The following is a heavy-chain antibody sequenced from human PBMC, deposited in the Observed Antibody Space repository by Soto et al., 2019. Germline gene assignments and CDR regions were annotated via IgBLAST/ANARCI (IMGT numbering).Heavy chain of an antibody. J-gene: IGHJ4*02. CDR3: ARESSGFIRLDY. CDR2: INHSGST. D-gene: IGHD3-22*01. Sequence: SETLSLTCAVYGGSFSDYSWTWIRQPPGKALEWIGQINHSGSTYYNPSLKSRTIISLDTSKNQFSLNLSSVTAADTAVYYCARESSGFIRLDYWGQGTLVTVSS. CDR1: GGSFSDYS. V-gene: IGHV4-34*09.